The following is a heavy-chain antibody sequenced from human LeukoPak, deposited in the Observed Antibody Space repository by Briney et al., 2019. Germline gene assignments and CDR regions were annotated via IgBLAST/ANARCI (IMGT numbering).Heavy chain of an antibody. CDR1: GFTFDDYA. Sequence: GGSLRLSCAASGFTFDDYAMHWVRQAPGKGLEWVSGISWNSGSIGYADSVKGQFTISRDNARNSLYLQMNSLRAEDTALYYCAKDSFGIAAAVMDYWGQGTLVTVSS. D-gene: IGHD6-13*01. CDR3: AKDSFGIAAAVMDY. CDR2: ISWNSGSI. J-gene: IGHJ4*02. V-gene: IGHV3-9*01.